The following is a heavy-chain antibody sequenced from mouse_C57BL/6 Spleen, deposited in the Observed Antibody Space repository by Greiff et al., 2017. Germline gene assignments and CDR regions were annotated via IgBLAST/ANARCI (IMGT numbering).Heavy chain of an antibody. CDR1: GYTFTDYN. CDR3: ARDYTYAMDY. D-gene: IGHD2-4*01. V-gene: IGHV1-22*01. J-gene: IGHJ4*01. CDR2: INPNNGGT. Sequence: LVESGPELVKPGASVKMSCKASGYTFTDYNMHWVKQSHGKSLEWIGYINPNNGGTSYNQKFKGKATLTVNKSSSTAYMELRSLTSEDSAVYYCARDYTYAMDYWGQGTSVTVSS.